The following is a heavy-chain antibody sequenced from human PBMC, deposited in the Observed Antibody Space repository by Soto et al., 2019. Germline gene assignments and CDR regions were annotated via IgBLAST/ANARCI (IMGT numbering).Heavy chain of an antibody. CDR3: ARGALGSFYYYYGMDV. J-gene: IGHJ6*02. CDR1: GGSISSGGYY. Sequence: QVQLQESGPGLVKPSQTLSLTCTVSGGSISSGGYYWSWIRQHPGKGLEWIGYIYYSGSTYYNPSLKSRVTISVDTYKNQFSLKLSSVTAADTAVYYCARGALGSFYYYYGMDVWGQGTTVTVSS. D-gene: IGHD3-10*01. CDR2: IYYSGST. V-gene: IGHV4-31*03.